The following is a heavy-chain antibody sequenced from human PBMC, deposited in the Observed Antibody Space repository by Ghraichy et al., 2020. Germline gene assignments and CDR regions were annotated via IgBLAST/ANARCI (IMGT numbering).Heavy chain of an antibody. D-gene: IGHD6-25*01. CDR1: GFTVSSNY. CDR2: IYSGGST. J-gene: IGHJ3*02. Sequence: GGSLRLSCAASGFTVSSNYMSWVRQAPGKGLEWVSVIYSGGSTYYADSVKGRFTISRDNSKNTLYLQMNSLRPEDTAVYFCTREVRRGQAFDIWGQRTMVTVSS. V-gene: IGHV3-66*02. CDR3: TREVRRGQAFDI.